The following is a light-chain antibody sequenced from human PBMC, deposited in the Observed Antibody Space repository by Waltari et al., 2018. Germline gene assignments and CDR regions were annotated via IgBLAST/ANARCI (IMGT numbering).Light chain of an antibody. CDR3: VMYLGGGIL. CDR2: STN. CDR1: SGSVYSSYY. Sequence: QTVVTQEPSFSVSPGGTVTLTLGLTSGSVYSSYYPSWYQQTPGQAPRPLIYSTNTRSSGVPARFSGSILGNKAALTITGAQADDESDYFCVMYLGGGILFGGGTKLTVL. V-gene: IGLV8-61*01. J-gene: IGLJ3*02.